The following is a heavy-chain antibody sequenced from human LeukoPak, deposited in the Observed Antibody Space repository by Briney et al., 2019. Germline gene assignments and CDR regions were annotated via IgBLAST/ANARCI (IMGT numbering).Heavy chain of an antibody. Sequence: GGSVTVSCKASGYTFTSYAMHWVRQAPGQRLEGMGWINAGNGNTKYSQEFKGRVTITRDTSASTAYMELSSLRSEDMAVYYCARVVSGGGFDPWGQGTLVTVSS. J-gene: IGHJ5*02. CDR2: INAGNGNT. CDR3: ARVVSGGGFDP. D-gene: IGHD6-19*01. V-gene: IGHV1-3*03. CDR1: GYTFTSYA.